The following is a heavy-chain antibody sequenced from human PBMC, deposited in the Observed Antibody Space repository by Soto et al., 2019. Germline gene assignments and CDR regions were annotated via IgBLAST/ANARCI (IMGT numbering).Heavy chain of an antibody. CDR3: GRGLTVAYSPALL. Sequence: QVQLVQSGAEVKKPGASVKVSCKASGYTFTSYYMHWVRQAPGQGLEWMGLINPGGGRTSYAENLHGRVTITRDTSTSTVYMELSSLRSEDTAVYYYGRGLTVAYSPALLWGQGTLVTVSS. V-gene: IGHV1-46*01. D-gene: IGHD2-21*01. CDR2: INPGGGRT. CDR1: GYTFTSYY. J-gene: IGHJ4*02.